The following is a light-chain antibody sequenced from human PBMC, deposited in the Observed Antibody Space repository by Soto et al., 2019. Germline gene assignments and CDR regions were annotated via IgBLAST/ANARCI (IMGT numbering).Light chain of an antibody. CDR3: SSYAASNNFYFV. Sequence: QSVLTQPTSASGSPGQSVTISCTGTSSDVGGYNYVSWYQQYPGRAPKLMIYEVTKRPSGVPDRFSGSKSGNTASLTVSGLQAEDEDDYYCSSYAASNNFYFVFGGGTKLTVL. CDR2: EVT. V-gene: IGLV2-8*01. CDR1: SSDVGGYNY. J-gene: IGLJ3*02.